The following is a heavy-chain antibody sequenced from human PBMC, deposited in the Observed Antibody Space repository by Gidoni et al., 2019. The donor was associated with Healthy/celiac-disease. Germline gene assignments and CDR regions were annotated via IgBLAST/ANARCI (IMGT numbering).Heavy chain of an antibody. Sequence: EVQLVESGGGLVKPGGSLRLSCAASGFTFSSYSMNWVRQAPGKGLEWVSSISSSSSYIYYADSVKGRFTISRDNAKNSLYLQMNSLRAEDTAVYYCARAGYFHDAFDIWGQGTMVTVSS. D-gene: IGHD6-13*01. CDR2: ISSSSSYI. CDR1: GFTFSSYS. V-gene: IGHV3-21*01. CDR3: ARAGYFHDAFDI. J-gene: IGHJ3*02.